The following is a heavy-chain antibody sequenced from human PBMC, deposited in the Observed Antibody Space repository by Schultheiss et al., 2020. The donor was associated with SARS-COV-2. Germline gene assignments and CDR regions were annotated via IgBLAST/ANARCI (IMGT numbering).Heavy chain of an antibody. D-gene: IGHD3-16*01. V-gene: IGHV1-2*06. CDR1: GYTFIGYY. J-gene: IGHJ5*02. CDR3: ARDVADSIWGGHLADH. Sequence: GESLKISCKASGYTFIGYYMHWVRQAPGQGLEWMGRINPNSGGTNYAQKFQGRVNLTTDTSTNTAYMELRGLTSDDTAVYFCARDVADSIWGGHLADHWGQGTLVTVSS. CDR2: INPNSGGT.